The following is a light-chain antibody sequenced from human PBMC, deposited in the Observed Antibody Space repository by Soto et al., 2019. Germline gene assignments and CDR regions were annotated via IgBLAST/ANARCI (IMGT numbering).Light chain of an antibody. Sequence: QSALTQPPSASGSPGQSVTISCTGTSSDVGGYNYVSWYQQHQGKTPKLMIFDDSKRPSGVPDRFSGSKSANAASLTVSGLQAEDEADYYCSSYAGSNTWVFGGGTKLTVL. V-gene: IGLV2-8*01. J-gene: IGLJ2*01. CDR1: SSDVGGYNY. CDR3: SSYAGSNTWV. CDR2: DDS.